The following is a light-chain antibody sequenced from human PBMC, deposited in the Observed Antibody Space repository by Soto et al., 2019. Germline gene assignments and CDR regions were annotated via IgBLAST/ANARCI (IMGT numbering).Light chain of an antibody. V-gene: IGLV1-47*01. CDR2: RNN. CDR1: SSNIGSNY. J-gene: IGLJ3*02. Sequence: QSVLTQPPSASGTPGQRVTISCSGSSSNIGSNYVYWYQQLPGTAPKLLIYRNNQRPSGVPDRFSGSKSGTSASLAISGLRSEVEADYYCAAWDDSLSGPVFGGGTKVTVL. CDR3: AAWDDSLSGPV.